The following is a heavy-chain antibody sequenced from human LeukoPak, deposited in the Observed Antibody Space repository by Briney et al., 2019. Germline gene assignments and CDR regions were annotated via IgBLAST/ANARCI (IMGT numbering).Heavy chain of an antibody. V-gene: IGHV4-61*02. CDR1: GGSISSGRYY. J-gene: IGHJ5*02. Sequence: PSETLSLTCTVSGGSISSGRYYWSWIRQPAGKGLEWIGRIHRSGSTAYNPSVKSRVTISVDTSKNQFSLKLNSVTAADTAVYYCARGGFLVQNHFDPWGQGTLVTVSS. D-gene: IGHD3-3*01. CDR2: IHRSGST. CDR3: ARGGFLVQNHFDP.